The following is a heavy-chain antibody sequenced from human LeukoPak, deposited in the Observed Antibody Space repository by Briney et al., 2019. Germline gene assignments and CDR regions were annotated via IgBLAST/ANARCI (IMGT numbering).Heavy chain of an antibody. Sequence: ASVKVSCTASGYTFTSYYMHWVRQAPGQGLEWMGIINPSGCSTSYAQKFQGRVTMTRDTSTSTVYMELSSLRSEDTAVYYCARGRGRGYSGYDGWYFDLWGRGTLVTVSS. CDR2: INPSGCST. D-gene: IGHD5-12*01. CDR1: GYTFTSYY. J-gene: IGHJ2*01. V-gene: IGHV1-46*01. CDR3: ARGRGRGYSGYDGWYFDL.